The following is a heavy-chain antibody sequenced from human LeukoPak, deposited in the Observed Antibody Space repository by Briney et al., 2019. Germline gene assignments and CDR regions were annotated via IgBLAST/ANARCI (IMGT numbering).Heavy chain of an antibody. CDR2: IYYSGST. V-gene: IGHV4-59*01. J-gene: IGHJ4*02. CDR3: ARSRTDSSGYSDYFDY. Sequence: PSETLSLTCTVSGGSISSYYWSWIRQPPGKGLEWIGYIYYSGSTNYNPSLKSRVTISVDTSENQFSLKLSSVTAADTAVYYCARSRTDSSGYSDYFDYWGRGTLVTVSS. D-gene: IGHD3-22*01. CDR1: GGSISSYY.